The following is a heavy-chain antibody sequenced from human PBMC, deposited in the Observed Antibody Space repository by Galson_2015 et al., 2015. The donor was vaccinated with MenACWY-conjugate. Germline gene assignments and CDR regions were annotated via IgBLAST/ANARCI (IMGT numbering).Heavy chain of an antibody. D-gene: IGHD3-10*01. J-gene: IGHJ5*02. CDR3: ARLPRGITMVAVAP. Sequence: ESLSLTCAVSGGSIHIDSYYWGWIRQPPGEGLEWIGSIYYSGSTYYNPSLKSRVTMSVDTSKNQFSLNLSSVTAADTAVYYCARLPRGITMVAVAPWGQGTLVTVSS. CDR2: IYYSGST. CDR1: GGSIHIDSYY. V-gene: IGHV4-39*01.